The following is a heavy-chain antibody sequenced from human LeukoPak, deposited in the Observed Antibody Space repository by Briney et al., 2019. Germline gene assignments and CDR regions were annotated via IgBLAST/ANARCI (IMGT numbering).Heavy chain of an antibody. CDR3: ARPQPDTAMVVGAFDI. CDR2: IYPGDSDT. J-gene: IGHJ3*02. CDR1: GYRFTSYW. Sequence: GESLKISCKGSGYRFTSYWIGWVRQMPGKGLEGMGIIYPGDSDTRYSPSFQGQVTISADKSISTAYLQWSSLKASDTAMCYCARPQPDTAMVVGAFDIWGQGTMVTVSS. V-gene: IGHV5-51*01. D-gene: IGHD5-18*01.